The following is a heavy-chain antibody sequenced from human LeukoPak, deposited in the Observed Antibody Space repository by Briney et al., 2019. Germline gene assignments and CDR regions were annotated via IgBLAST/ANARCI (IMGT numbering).Heavy chain of an antibody. CDR2: ISGSGVST. D-gene: IGHD1-26*01. Sequence: GGSLRLSCAASGFTFSSYAMSCVRQAPGKGLGWVSAISGSGVSTNYADSVKGRFTISRDNSKNTLYLQMNSLRAEDTAVYYCARSGSGSSWYYFDYWGQGTLVTVSS. CDR3: ARSGSGSSWYYFDY. CDR1: GFTFSSYA. J-gene: IGHJ4*02. V-gene: IGHV3-23*01.